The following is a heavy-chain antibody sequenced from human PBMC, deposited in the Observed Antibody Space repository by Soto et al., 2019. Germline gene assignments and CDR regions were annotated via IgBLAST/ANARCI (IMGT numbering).Heavy chain of an antibody. CDR1: GFTFSSYD. J-gene: IGHJ6*02. D-gene: IGHD2-15*01. CDR2: IGTAGDT. Sequence: GSLRLSCAASGFTFSSYDMHWVRQATGKGLEWVSAIGTAGDTYYPGSVKGRFTISRENAKNSLYLQMNSLRAEDTAVYYCARARDSAVYCSGGSCYWRYYGMDVWGQGTTVTVSS. V-gene: IGHV3-13*01. CDR3: ARARDSAVYCSGGSCYWRYYGMDV.